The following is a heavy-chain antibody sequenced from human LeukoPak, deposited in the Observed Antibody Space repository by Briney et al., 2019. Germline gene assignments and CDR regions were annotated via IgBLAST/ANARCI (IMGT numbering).Heavy chain of an antibody. D-gene: IGHD5-18*01. CDR3: ARGDTAMVDFDY. V-gene: IGHV4-59*01. J-gene: IGHJ4*02. CDR1: GGTISSYY. CDR2: INYSGST. Sequence: PSETLSLTCTVSGGTISSYYWSWIRQPPGKGLEWIGYINYSGSTNYNPSLKSRVTISVDTSKNQFSLKLSSVTAADTAVYYCARGDTAMVDFDYWGQGTLVTVSS.